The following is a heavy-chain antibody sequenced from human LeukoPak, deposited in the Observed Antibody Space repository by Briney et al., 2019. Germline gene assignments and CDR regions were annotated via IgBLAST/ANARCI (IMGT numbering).Heavy chain of an antibody. D-gene: IGHD3-22*01. CDR3: ARDASSGYYFDY. CDR2: IYIGGST. Sequence: SETLSLTCIVSGGSISSYYWNWIRQSAGKGLEWIGRIYIGGSTSYNPSLKSRVTMSVDTSKIQFSLKLSSVTAADTAVYYCARDASSGYYFDYWGQGTLVTVSS. J-gene: IGHJ4*02. CDR1: GGSISSYY. V-gene: IGHV4-4*07.